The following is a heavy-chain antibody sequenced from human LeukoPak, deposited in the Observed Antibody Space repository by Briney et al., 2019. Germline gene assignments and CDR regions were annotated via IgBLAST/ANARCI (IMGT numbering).Heavy chain of an antibody. Sequence: KSSETLSLTCAVYGGSFSGYYWSWIRQPPGKGLEWIGEINHSGSTNYNPSLKSRVTISVDTSKNQFSLKLSSVTAADTAVYYCARGGGREQQLAFTRYYYYMDVWGKGTTVTVSS. CDR3: ARGGGREQQLAFTRYYYYMDV. J-gene: IGHJ6*03. CDR1: GGSFSGYY. CDR2: INHSGST. V-gene: IGHV4-34*01. D-gene: IGHD6-13*01.